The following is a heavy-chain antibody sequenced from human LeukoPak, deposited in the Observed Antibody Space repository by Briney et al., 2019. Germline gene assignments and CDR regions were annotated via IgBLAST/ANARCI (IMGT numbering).Heavy chain of an antibody. V-gene: IGHV4-34*01. CDR2: INHSGST. J-gene: IGHJ5*02. CDR1: GGSFSGYY. Sequence: SETLSLTCAVYGGSFSGYYWSWIRQPPGKGLEWIGEINHSGSTNYNPSLKSRVTISVDTSKNQFSLKLSSVTAADTVVYYCARRSFSANWFDPWGQGTLVTVSS. D-gene: IGHD3-10*01. CDR3: ARRSFSANWFDP.